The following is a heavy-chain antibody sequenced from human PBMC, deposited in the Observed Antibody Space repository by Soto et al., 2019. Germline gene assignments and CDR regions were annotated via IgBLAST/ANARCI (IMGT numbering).Heavy chain of an antibody. D-gene: IGHD3-22*01. J-gene: IGHJ4*02. CDR2: IKGEADGGTT. Sequence: HLVESGGGLVKPGGSLRLSCAASGFTFNNAWMSWVRQAPGKGLEWVGRIKGEADGGTTDYAAPVKGRITISRDHSKDTLYRQMNSLKTEDTAVYYCTTGLINGYYNFDYWGQGTPVTVSS. CDR3: TTGLINGYYNFDY. CDR1: GFTFNNAW. V-gene: IGHV3-15*01.